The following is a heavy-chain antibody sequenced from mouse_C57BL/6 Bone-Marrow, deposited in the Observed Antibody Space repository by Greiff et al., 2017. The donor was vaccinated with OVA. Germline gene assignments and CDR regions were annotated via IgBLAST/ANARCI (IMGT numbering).Heavy chain of an antibody. CDR1: GFTFSSYA. V-gene: IGHV5-4*01. Sequence: EVHLVESGGGLVKPGGSLKLSCAASGFTFSSYAMSWVRQTPEKRLEWVATISDGGSYTYYPDNVKGRFTISRDHAKNKPYLQMSHLQSEDTAMYYCARDRYGSSYDWYFDVWGTGTTVTVSS. CDR3: ARDRYGSSYDWYFDV. CDR2: ISDGGSYT. D-gene: IGHD1-1*01. J-gene: IGHJ1*03.